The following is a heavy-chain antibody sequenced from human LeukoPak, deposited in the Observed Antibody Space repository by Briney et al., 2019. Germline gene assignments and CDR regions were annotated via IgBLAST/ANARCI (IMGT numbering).Heavy chain of an antibody. J-gene: IGHJ4*02. CDR2: ISSGSTYT. CDR3: ARGDYGGDYFDY. CDR1: GFTFNRFG. D-gene: IGHD4-23*01. V-gene: IGHV3-21*05. Sequence: KSGRSLRLSCAASGFTFNRFGIHWVRQAPGKRLEWVSYISSGSTYTNYADSVEGRFTISRDNAKNSLYLQMNSLRAEDTAVYYCARGDYGGDYFDYWGQGTLVTVSS.